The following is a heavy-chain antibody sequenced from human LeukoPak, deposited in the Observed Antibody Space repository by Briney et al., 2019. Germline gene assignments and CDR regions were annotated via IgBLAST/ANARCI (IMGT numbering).Heavy chain of an antibody. Sequence: SETLSLTCTVSGGSISSYYWSWIRQPAGKGLEWIGRIYTSGSTNYNPSLKSQVTMSVDTSKNQFSLKLSSVTAADTAVYYCARDPGGYDSSGYYYEENYFDYWGQGTPVTVSS. CDR3: ARDPGGYDSSGYYYEENYFDY. J-gene: IGHJ4*02. CDR2: IYTSGST. D-gene: IGHD3-22*01. V-gene: IGHV4-4*07. CDR1: GGSISSYY.